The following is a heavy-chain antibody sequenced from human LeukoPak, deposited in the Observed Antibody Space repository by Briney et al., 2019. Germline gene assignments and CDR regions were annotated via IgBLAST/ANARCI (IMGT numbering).Heavy chain of an antibody. CDR1: GGSISSSSYY. CDR3: ARHSGYSYGYAYYYYYMDV. D-gene: IGHD5-18*01. CDR2: IYYSGST. J-gene: IGHJ6*03. V-gene: IGHV4-39*01. Sequence: SETLSLTCTVSGGSISSSSYYWGWIRQPPGKGLEWIGSIYYSGSTYYNPSLKSRVTISVDPSKNQFSLKLSSVTAADTAVYYCARHSGYSYGYAYYYYYMDVWGKGTTFTVSS.